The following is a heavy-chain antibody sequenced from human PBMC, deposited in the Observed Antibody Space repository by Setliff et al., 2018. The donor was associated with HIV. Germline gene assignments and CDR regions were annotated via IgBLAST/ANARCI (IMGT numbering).Heavy chain of an antibody. J-gene: IGHJ4*02. CDR1: GGSISSSSYY. D-gene: IGHD3-10*01. CDR3: ASSYYYGSGSFDY. Sequence: PSETLSLTCTVSGGSISSSSYYWGWIRQPPGKGLEWIGSIYYSGSTYYNPSLKSRVSISTDTSKNQFSLKLTSVTAADTAVYYCASSYYYGSGSFDYWGQGTLVTVSS. CDR2: IYYSGST. V-gene: IGHV4-39*07.